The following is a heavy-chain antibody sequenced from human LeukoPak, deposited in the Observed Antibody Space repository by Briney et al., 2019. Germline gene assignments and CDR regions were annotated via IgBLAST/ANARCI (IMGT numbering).Heavy chain of an antibody. CDR3: VKYLRDMWTFDY. J-gene: IGHJ4*02. V-gene: IGHV3-33*03. CDR2: IWRDGNNK. CDR1: GFTFSCYA. Sequence: GSSLRLSCAASGFTFSCYAMHWVRQAPANGLEWVAVIWRDGNNKYYADSVKGRFTISRDNARRILYLQMSSLRAEDTAVYCCVKYLRDMWTFDYWGQGTLVTVSS. D-gene: IGHD2-2*01.